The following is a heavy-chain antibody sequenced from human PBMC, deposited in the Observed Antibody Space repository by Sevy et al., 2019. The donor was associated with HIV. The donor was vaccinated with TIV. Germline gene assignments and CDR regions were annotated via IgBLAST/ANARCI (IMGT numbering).Heavy chain of an antibody. CDR1: GGSVSSGDYY. J-gene: IGHJ4*02. Sequence: SETLSLTCAVSGGSVSSGDYYWSWIRQPPGKGLEWIGYVSYIGSTNYSPSLKSRLTISVDTSRNQFSLKLNSVTAADTAVYYCARDRIAAAGGHFDYWGQGLLVTVSS. D-gene: IGHD6-13*01. CDR2: VSYIGST. V-gene: IGHV4-61*08. CDR3: ARDRIAAAGGHFDY.